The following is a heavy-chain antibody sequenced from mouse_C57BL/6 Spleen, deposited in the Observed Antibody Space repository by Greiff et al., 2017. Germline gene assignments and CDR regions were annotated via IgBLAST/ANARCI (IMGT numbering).Heavy chain of an antibody. CDR3: ARGGYGRTYYFDY. V-gene: IGHV1-52*01. J-gene: IGHJ2*01. CDR2: IDPSDSET. CDR1: GYTFTSYW. D-gene: IGHD1-1*01. Sequence: VQLQQPGAELVRPGSSVKLSCKASGYTFTSYWMHWVKQRPIQGLEWIGNIDPSDSETHYNQKFKDKATLTVDKSSSTAYMQRSSLTSEDSAVYYGARGGYGRTYYFDYWGQGTTLTVSS.